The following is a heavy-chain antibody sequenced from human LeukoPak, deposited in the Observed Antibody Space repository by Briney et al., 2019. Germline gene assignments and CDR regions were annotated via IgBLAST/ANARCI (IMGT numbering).Heavy chain of an antibody. V-gene: IGHV1-8*01. J-gene: IGHJ4*02. CDR2: MNPKSGNT. CDR3: ARVWGAIDY. CDR1: GYTFTNYD. D-gene: IGHD1-26*01. Sequence: GASVKVSCKTSGYTFTNYDINWVRQATGQGLEWVGWMNPKSGNTGSAQRFQGRVTTTRDTSISTAYMELSSLRSEDTAVYYCARVWGAIDYWGQGALVTVSS.